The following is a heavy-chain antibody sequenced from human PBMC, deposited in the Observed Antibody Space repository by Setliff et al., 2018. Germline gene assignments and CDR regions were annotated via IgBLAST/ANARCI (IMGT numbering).Heavy chain of an antibody. Sequence: GGSLRLSCTTSGFTFGDYAITWVRQAPGKGLEWVGFIRGKPSSGTTEYAASVKGRFTISRDDSKSIAYLQMSSLKTEDTALYYCTPWTGTSRLHHWGQGTLVTVSS. J-gene: IGHJ1*01. D-gene: IGHD1-7*01. CDR2: IRGKPSSGTT. V-gene: IGHV3-49*04. CDR3: TPWTGTSRLHH. CDR1: GFTFGDYA.